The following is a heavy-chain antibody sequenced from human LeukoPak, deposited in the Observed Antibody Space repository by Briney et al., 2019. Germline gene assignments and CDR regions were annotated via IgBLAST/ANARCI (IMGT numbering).Heavy chain of an antibody. D-gene: IGHD5-18*01. J-gene: IGHJ4*02. CDR1: GYTFTSFG. V-gene: IGHV1-18*01. Sequence: ASVKVSCKGSGYTFTSFGIRWVRQAPGQGLEWMGWISAYNGNRNYAQKLQGRVTMTTDTSTSTAYMEIRSLRSDDTAVYYCTRDLGVDTTMIFFDYWGQGSLVTVSS. CDR2: ISAYNGNR. CDR3: TRDLGVDTTMIFFDY.